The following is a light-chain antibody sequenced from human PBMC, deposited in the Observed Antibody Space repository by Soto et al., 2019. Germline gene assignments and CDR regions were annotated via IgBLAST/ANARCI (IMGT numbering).Light chain of an antibody. CDR3: SSYTSSSTLEV. J-gene: IGLJ1*01. V-gene: IGLV2-14*01. CDR2: DVS. CDR1: SSDVGGYNY. Sequence: QSALTQPASGSGSPVQSITISCTGTSSDVGGYNYVSWYQQHPGKAPKLMIYDVSNRPSGVSNRFSGSKSGNTASLTISGLQAEDEADYSCSSYTSSSTLEVFGPGTKVTVL.